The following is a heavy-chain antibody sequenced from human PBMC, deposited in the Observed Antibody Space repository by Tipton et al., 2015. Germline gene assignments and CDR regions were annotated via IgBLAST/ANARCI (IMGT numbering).Heavy chain of an antibody. V-gene: IGHV4-39*07. CDR2: ISHSGST. Sequence: TLSLTCTVSGVSISGTSYYWGWIRQPPGKGLEWIGTISHSGSTYYNPSLKSRVTISADTSKNQFSLKLSSVTAADTAVYYCARDLEHGMDVWGQGTTVTVSS. CDR1: GVSISGTSYY. J-gene: IGHJ6*02. D-gene: IGHD5-24*01. CDR3: ARDLEHGMDV.